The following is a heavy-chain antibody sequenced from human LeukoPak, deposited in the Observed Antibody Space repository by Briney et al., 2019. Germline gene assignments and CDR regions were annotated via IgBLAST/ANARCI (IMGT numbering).Heavy chain of an antibody. V-gene: IGHV3-11*01. D-gene: IGHD3-22*01. CDR1: GFTFSDYY. J-gene: IGHJ6*04. Sequence: GGSLRLSCAASGFTFSDYYMSWIRQAPGKGLEWVSYISSSGSTIYYADSVKGRFTISRDNAKNSLYLQMNSLRAEDTAVYYCARDFGDSSGYWLYYYYGMDVWGKGTTVTVSS. CDR2: ISSSGSTI. CDR3: ARDFGDSSGYWLYYYYGMDV.